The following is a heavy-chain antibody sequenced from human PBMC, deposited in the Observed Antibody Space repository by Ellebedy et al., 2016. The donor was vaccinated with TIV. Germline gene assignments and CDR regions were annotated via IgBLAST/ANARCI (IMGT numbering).Heavy chain of an antibody. CDR2: MNPNSGNT. V-gene: IGHV1-8*02. J-gene: IGHJ4*02. CDR1: GYTFTSYG. D-gene: IGHD2-15*01. CDR3: ARRAATLDY. Sequence: ASVKVSCXASGYTFTSYGISWVRQAPGQGLEWMGWMNPNSGNTGYAQKFQGRVTMTRNTSISTAYMELSSLRSEDTAVYYCARRAATLDYWGQGTLVTVSS.